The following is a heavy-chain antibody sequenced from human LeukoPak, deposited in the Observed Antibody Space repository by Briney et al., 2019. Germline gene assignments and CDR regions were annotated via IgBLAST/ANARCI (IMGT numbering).Heavy chain of an antibody. D-gene: IGHD3-22*01. CDR2: MYYSGST. V-gene: IGHV4-30-4*01. CDR1: GGSISSGDYY. Sequence: SETLSLTCTVSGGSISSGDYYWSWIRQPPGKGLEWIAYMYYSGSTYYNPSLKGRVTMSADASKNQLSLKLSSVTAADTAVYYCARPYYYDSRIDPWGQGILVTVSS. CDR3: ARPYYYDSRIDP. J-gene: IGHJ5*02.